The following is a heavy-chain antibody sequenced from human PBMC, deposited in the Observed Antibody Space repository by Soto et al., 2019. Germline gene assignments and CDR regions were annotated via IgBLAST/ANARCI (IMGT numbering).Heavy chain of an antibody. CDR1: GGSFSGYY. CDR2: INHSGST. V-gene: IGHV4-34*01. J-gene: IGHJ4*02. Sequence: SETLSLTCAVYGGSFSGYYWSWIRQPPGKGLEWIGEINHSGSTNYNPSLKSRVTISVDTSKNQFSLKLSSVTAADTAVYYCARGAQYTTSFQRTYDYWGQGTLVTVSS. CDR3: ARGAQYTTSFQRTYDY. D-gene: IGHD2-2*02.